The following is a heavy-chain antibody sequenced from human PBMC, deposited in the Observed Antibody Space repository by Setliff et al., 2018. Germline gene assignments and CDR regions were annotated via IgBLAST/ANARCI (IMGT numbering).Heavy chain of an antibody. CDR2: ISPNYDYT. CDR1: GFVFTNYA. J-gene: IGHJ4*02. Sequence: ASVKVSCKASGFVFTNYAITWVRQAPGQGLEWMGWISPNYDYTNYAQKFQDRVTITADTSTGTAYMELRSLTSDDTAVYYCVRGPGPSVVVAMPFDRWGQGTQVTVSS. D-gene: IGHD5-12*01. CDR3: VRGPGPSVVVAMPFDR. V-gene: IGHV1-18*01.